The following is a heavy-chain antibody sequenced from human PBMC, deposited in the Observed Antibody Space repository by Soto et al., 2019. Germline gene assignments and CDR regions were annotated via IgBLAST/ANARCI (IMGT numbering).Heavy chain of an antibody. CDR1: GGSFSGYY. D-gene: IGHD2-2*01. J-gene: IGHJ5*02. CDR3: ARGQDCSSTSCYAYASSWFDP. V-gene: IGHV4-34*01. Sequence: QVQLQQWGAGLLKPSETLSLTCAVYGGSFSGYYWSWIRQPPGKGLEWLGEINHSGSTNYNPSLKSRVTISVDTSKNQFSLKLSSVTAADPAVYYCARGQDCSSTSCYAYASSWFDPWGQGTLVTVSS. CDR2: INHSGST.